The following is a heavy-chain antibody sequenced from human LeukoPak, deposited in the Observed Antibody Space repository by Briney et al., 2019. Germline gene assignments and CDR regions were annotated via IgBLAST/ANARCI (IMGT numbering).Heavy chain of an antibody. Sequence: SETLSLTCTVSGGSISSSSYYWGWIRQPPGKGLEWIGSIYYSGSTYYNPSLKSRVTISVDTSKNQFSLKLSSVTAADTAVYYCARGRLRYFDWLPRFNWFDPWGQGTLVTVSS. CDR1: GGSISSSSYY. D-gene: IGHD3-9*01. CDR3: ARGRLRYFDWLPRFNWFDP. CDR2: IYYSGST. J-gene: IGHJ5*02. V-gene: IGHV4-39*07.